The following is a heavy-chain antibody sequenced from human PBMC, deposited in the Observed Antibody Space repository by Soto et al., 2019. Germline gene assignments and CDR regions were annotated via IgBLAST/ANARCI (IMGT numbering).Heavy chain of an antibody. CDR2: VFHTGNT. D-gene: IGHD7-27*01. V-gene: IGHV4-4*02. Sequence: LSLNCTVSGDSMTRGVWWTWVRQPPGKGLECIGEVFHTGNTNYNPSLKSRVTMSVDKSTNEFSLKVTSVTAADTAIYYCARKAWVRFEYLGQGALVNVSS. J-gene: IGHJ4*02. CDR3: ARKAWVRFEY. CDR1: GDSMTRGVW.